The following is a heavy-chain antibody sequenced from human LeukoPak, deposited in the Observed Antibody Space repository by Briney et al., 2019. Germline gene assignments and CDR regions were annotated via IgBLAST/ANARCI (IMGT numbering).Heavy chain of an antibody. V-gene: IGHV1-24*01. CDR1: GYTLTELS. Sequence: APVKVSCKVSGYTLTELSMHWVRQAPGKGLEWMGGFDPEDGETIYAQKFQGRVTMTEDTSTDTAYMELSSLRSEDTAVYYCATPMTTPYYYYYGMDVWGQGTTVTVSS. J-gene: IGHJ6*02. CDR3: ATPMTTPYYYYYGMDV. D-gene: IGHD4-17*01. CDR2: FDPEDGET.